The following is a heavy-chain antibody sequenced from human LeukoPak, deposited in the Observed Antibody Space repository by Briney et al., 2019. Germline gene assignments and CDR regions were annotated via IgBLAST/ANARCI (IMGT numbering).Heavy chain of an antibody. CDR1: GYRFTGHY. D-gene: IGHD5-18*01. V-gene: IGHV1-2*02. J-gene: IGHJ4*02. CDR3: ARESGQHDNGYGSSVY. CDR2: INPNSGAT. Sequence: GASVKVSCKASGYRFTGHYMHWVRQAPGQGLEWMGWINPNSGATRYAQKFQGRITVTRDTSMTIAYMELNSLRSDDTAVYYCARESGQHDNGYGSSVYWGQGTLVTVSS.